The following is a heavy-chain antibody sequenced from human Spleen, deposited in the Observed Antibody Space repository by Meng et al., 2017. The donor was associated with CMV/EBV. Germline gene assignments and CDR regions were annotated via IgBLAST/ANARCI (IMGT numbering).Heavy chain of an antibody. CDR1: GFTFSSYW. Sequence: LSLTCAASGFTFSSYWMSWVRQAPGKGLEWVANIKQDGSEKYYVDSVEGRFTISRDNARNSLFLQMDTLRAEDTAVYYCANSGLAGGMRWGQGTLVTVSS. V-gene: IGHV3-7*01. J-gene: IGHJ4*02. D-gene: IGHD6-13*01. CDR2: IKQDGSEK. CDR3: ANSGLAGGMR.